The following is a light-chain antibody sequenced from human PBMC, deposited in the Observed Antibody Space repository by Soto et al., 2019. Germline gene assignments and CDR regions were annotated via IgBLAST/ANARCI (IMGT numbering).Light chain of an antibody. V-gene: IGKV1-9*01. CDR3: QHYETLPLT. J-gene: IGKJ4*01. CDR1: QGLSSY. CDR2: AAS. Sequence: DIQMPQSPSSLSASVGDSVTITCRASQGLSSYLAWYQQKPGKANKLLIYAASTLQSGVPSRFSGTASGSDFTFTISSLQPEEIATYYCQHYETLPLTVGGGTKVDIK.